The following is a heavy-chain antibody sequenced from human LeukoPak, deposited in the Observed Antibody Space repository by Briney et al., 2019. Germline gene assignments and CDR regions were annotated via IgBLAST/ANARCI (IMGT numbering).Heavy chain of an antibody. D-gene: IGHD6-6*01. CDR2: ISSSSSYI. Sequence: PGGSLRLSCAASGFTFSSYSMNWVRQAPGKGLEWVSSISSSSSYIYYADSVKGRFTISRDNAKNSLYLQMNSLRAEDTAVYCCARDPQPWYSSSSPYYFDYWGQGTLVTISS. V-gene: IGHV3-21*01. CDR1: GFTFSSYS. CDR3: ARDPQPWYSSSSPYYFDY. J-gene: IGHJ4*02.